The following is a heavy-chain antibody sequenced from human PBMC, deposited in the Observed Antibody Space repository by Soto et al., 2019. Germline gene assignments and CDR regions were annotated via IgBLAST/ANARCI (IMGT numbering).Heavy chain of an antibody. CDR3: ALIPGIAAAGTPLDV. Sequence: SGPTLVNPTQTLTLTCTFSGFSLSTSGMCVSWIRQPPGKALEWLALIDWDDDKYYSTSLKTRLTISKDTSKNQVVLTMTNMDPVDTATYYCALIPGIAAAGTPLDVWGQGTTVTVSS. CDR2: IDWDDDK. D-gene: IGHD6-13*01. CDR1: GFSLSTSGMC. J-gene: IGHJ6*02. V-gene: IGHV2-70*01.